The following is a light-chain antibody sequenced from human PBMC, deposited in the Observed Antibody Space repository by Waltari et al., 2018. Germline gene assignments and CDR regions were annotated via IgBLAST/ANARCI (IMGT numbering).Light chain of an antibody. J-gene: IGLJ2*01. Sequence: QYALTQPAFVSGSPGQSFTIPCTGTSSDVGYYNFISWYQQRPGKAPELLVYDVSHRPSGVSTRFSGSKSGNTAALTISGLQAEDEADYYCSSYTSSTTGIFGGGTKLTVL. V-gene: IGLV2-14*01. CDR1: SSDVGYYNF. CDR2: DVS. CDR3: SSYTSSTTGI.